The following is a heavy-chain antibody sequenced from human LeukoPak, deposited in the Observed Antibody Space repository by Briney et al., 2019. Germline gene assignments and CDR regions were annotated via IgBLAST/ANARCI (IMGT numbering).Heavy chain of an antibody. Sequence: PSETLSLACAVYGGSFSGYYWSWIRQPPGRGLEWIGEINHSGSTNYNPSLKSRVTISVDTSKNQFSLKLSSVTAADTAVYYCARGRTTTLIAAAGTGVDPWGQGTLVTVSS. J-gene: IGHJ5*02. D-gene: IGHD6-13*01. CDR3: ARGRTTTLIAAAGTGVDP. V-gene: IGHV4-34*01. CDR1: GGSFSGYY. CDR2: INHSGST.